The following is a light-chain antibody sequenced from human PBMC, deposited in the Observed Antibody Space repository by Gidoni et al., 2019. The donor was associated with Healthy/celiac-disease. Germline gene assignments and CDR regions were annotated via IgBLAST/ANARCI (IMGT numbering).Light chain of an antibody. CDR2: GAS. J-gene: IGKJ1*01. CDR3: QQYGSSRT. V-gene: IGKV3-20*01. Sequence: LVFTQSPVTLSLSTGERATLSCRASQSVSSSYLAWYQQKPGQAPRLLIYGASSRATGIPDRFSGSGSGTDFTLTISRLEPEDFAVYYCQQYGSSRTFGQGTKVEIK. CDR1: QSVSSSY.